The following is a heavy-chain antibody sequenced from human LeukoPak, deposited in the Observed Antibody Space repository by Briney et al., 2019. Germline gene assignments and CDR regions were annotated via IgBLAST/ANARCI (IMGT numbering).Heavy chain of an antibody. CDR2: IKQDGSET. Sequence: PGGSLRLSCAASGFTFSRYGMNWVRQAPGKGLEWVANIKQDGSETTYADSVRGRFTIFRDNAKDSVYLQMNSLRAEDSATYYCVREGFYFFDFWGQGTLVTVSS. V-gene: IGHV3-7*01. CDR3: VREGFYFFDF. J-gene: IGHJ4*01. CDR1: GFTFSRYG.